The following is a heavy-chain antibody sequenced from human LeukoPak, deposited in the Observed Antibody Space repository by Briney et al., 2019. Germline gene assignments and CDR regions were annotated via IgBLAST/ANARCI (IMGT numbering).Heavy chain of an antibody. CDR3: ANTPLTGEHAFDI. D-gene: IGHD7-27*01. CDR1: GGSISSGSYY. Sequence: PSETLSLTCTVSGGSISSGSYYWNWIRQPAGKALEWIGRIYTSGSTNYSPSLKSRVTISVDTSKNQFSLKMGSVTAADTAMYYCANTPLTGEHAFDIWGQGTMVTVSS. V-gene: IGHV4-61*02. J-gene: IGHJ3*02. CDR2: IYTSGST.